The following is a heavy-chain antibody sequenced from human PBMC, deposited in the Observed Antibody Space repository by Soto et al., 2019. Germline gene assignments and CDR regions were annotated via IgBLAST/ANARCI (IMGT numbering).Heavy chain of an antibody. V-gene: IGHV3-7*03. Sequence: EVQVMESGGGLVQPGGSLRLSCAASGFTFSSYWLNWVRQAPGKGLEWVANINQDGSEKYYVDSVKGRFTISRDNAKNSLYLQMNSLRVEDTAVYYCARGSTYDFWSGYIYYGMDVWGQGTTVTVSS. J-gene: IGHJ6*02. CDR2: INQDGSEK. D-gene: IGHD3-3*01. CDR3: ARGSTYDFWSGYIYYGMDV. CDR1: GFTFSSYW.